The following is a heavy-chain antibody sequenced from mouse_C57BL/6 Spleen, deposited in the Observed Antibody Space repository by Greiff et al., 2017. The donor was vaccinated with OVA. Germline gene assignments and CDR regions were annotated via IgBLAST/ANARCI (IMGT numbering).Heavy chain of an antibody. CDR3: ARHPVYYSMDY. D-gene: IGHD1-1*01. CDR1: GFTFSSYG. V-gene: IGHV5-6*01. J-gene: IGHJ4*01. Sequence: EVHLVESGGDLVKPGGSLKLSCAASGFTFSSYGMSWVRQTPDKRLEWVATISSGGSYTYYPDSVKGRFTISRDNAKNTLYLQMSSLKSEDTAMYYCARHPVYYSMDYWGQGTSVTVSS. CDR2: ISSGGSYT.